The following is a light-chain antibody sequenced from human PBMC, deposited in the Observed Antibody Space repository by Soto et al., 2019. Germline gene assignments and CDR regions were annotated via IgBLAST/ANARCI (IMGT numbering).Light chain of an antibody. CDR1: SSNIGTNT. CDR2: SSN. V-gene: IGLV1-44*01. J-gene: IGLJ1*01. CDR3: AAWDDSLNAYV. Sequence: QPVLTQPPSASGTPGQRVTISCSGSSSNIGTNTVNWYQQLPGTAPKLLIYSSNHRPSGVPDRFSGSKSDTSASLAIRGLQSEDEADYYCAAWDDSLNAYVFGTGTKVTVL.